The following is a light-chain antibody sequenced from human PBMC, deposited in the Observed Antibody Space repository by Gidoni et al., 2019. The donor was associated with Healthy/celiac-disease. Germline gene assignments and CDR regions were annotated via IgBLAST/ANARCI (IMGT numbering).Light chain of an antibody. V-gene: IGKV3-11*01. CDR3: QQRSNWPLT. CDR1: QSVSSY. CDR2: DAS. Sequence: ELVLTQSPATLSLSPGERATLSCRASQSVSSYLAWYQQKPGQAPRLLIYDASNRATGIPARFSGSGFGTDFTLTISSLEPEDFAVYYCQQRSNWPLTFGPGTKVDIK. J-gene: IGKJ3*01.